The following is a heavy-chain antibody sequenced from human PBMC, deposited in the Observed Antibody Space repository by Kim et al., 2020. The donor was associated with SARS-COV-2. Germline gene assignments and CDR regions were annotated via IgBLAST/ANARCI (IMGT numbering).Heavy chain of an antibody. CDR1: GFTFSSYW. CDR3: ARPYRGGSFDI. CDR2: IKQDASVI. V-gene: IGHV3-7*01. Sequence: GGSLRLSCAASGFTFSSYWMSWVRQAPGKGLEWMASIKQDASVISYVDSVRGRFTISRDNAKNSLSLQMASLRAEDTALYFCARPYRGGSFDIWGQGTMV. D-gene: IGHD3-16*01. J-gene: IGHJ3*02.